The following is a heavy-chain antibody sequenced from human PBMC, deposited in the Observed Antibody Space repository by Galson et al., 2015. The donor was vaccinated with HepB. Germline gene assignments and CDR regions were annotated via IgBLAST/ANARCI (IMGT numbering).Heavy chain of an antibody. D-gene: IGHD3-22*01. V-gene: IGHV3-33*01. CDR1: GFSFSSYG. J-gene: IGHJ5*01. Sequence: SLRLSCAASGFSFSSYGMHWVRQAPGKGLEWVAVIWYDGSKEYYADSVKGRFTISRDNSNNTLYLRMISLRAEDTAVYFCAGAYSSGWYDCWGQGTLVTVSS. CDR3: AGAYSSGWYDC. CDR2: IWYDGSKE.